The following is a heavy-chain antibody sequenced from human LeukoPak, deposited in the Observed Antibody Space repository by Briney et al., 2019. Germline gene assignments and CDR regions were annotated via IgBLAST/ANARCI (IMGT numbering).Heavy chain of an antibody. CDR1: GGSISSYY. V-gene: IGHV4-59*01. D-gene: IGHD3-3*01. CDR2: IYHSGST. CDR3: ARERFFLDP. Sequence: KPSETLSLTCTVSGGSISSYYWSWIRQPPGKGLEWIGYIYHSGSTNYNPSLKSRVTISVDTSKNQFSLKLSSVTAADTAVYYCARERFFLDPWGQGTLVTVSS. J-gene: IGHJ5*02.